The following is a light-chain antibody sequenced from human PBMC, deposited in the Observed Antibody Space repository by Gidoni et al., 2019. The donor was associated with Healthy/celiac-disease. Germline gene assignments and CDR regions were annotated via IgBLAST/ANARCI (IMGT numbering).Light chain of an antibody. Sequence: EIVLTQSPATLSLSPGERATLSCRASQSVSSYLAWYQQKPGQAPRLLTYDASNRATGIPARFSGSGSGTDFTLTISSLEPEDFAVYYCQQRSNWPTFGQGTKVEIK. CDR2: DAS. J-gene: IGKJ1*01. CDR3: QQRSNWPT. CDR1: QSVSSY. V-gene: IGKV3-11*01.